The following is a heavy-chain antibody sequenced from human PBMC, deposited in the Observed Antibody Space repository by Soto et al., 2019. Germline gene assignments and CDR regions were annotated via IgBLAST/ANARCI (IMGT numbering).Heavy chain of an antibody. D-gene: IGHD3-10*01. Sequence: QVQLVESGGGVVQPGRSLRLSCAASGFTFSSYGMHWVRQAPGKGLEWVAVISYDGSNKYYADSVKGRFTISRDNSKNTLYLQMNSLRAEDTAVYYCAKDFSTGVRGELGYYYYGMDVWGQGTTVTVSS. J-gene: IGHJ6*02. V-gene: IGHV3-30*18. CDR2: ISYDGSNK. CDR1: GFTFSSYG. CDR3: AKDFSTGVRGELGYYYYGMDV.